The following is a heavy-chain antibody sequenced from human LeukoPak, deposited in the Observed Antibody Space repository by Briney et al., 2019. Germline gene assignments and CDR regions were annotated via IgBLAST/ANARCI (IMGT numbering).Heavy chain of an antibody. J-gene: IGHJ4*02. Sequence: GRSLRLSCAASGFTFDDYAMHWVRQAPGKGLEWVSGISWNSGSIGYADSVKGRFTISRDNAKNSLYLQMNSLRAEDTALYYCAKDAGYSYGFFDYWGQGTLATVSS. CDR2: ISWNSGSI. D-gene: IGHD5-18*01. CDR3: AKDAGYSYGFFDY. V-gene: IGHV3-9*01. CDR1: GFTFDDYA.